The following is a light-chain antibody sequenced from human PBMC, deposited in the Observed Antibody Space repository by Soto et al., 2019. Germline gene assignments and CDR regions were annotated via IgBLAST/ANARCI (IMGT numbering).Light chain of an antibody. Sequence: EIVLTQSPATLSLSPGERATLSCRASQSVGSSLAWYQQRPGQAPRLLIYDASNRAAGIPARFSGSGSGTDVTLTITSLEPEDFALYYCQQRTTWPLLWTFGGGTRVEIK. J-gene: IGKJ4*01. CDR2: DAS. CDR3: QQRTTWPLLWT. V-gene: IGKV3-11*01. CDR1: QSVGSS.